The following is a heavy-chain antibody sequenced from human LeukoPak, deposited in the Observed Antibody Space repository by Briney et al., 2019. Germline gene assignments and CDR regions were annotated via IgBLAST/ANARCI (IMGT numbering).Heavy chain of an antibody. CDR1: GGSFSDYF. V-gene: IGHV4-34*01. D-gene: IGHD5-18*01. CDR2: INHGGGT. J-gene: IGHJ3*02. CDR3: ARRWIQLWSSWAPYAFDI. Sequence: PSETLSLTCAVYGGSFSDYFWNWIRQPPGKGLEWIGEINHGGGTNYNPSLKSRVTISVDTSKNQFSLKLSSVTAADTAVYYCARRWIQLWSSWAPYAFDIWGQGTMVTVSS.